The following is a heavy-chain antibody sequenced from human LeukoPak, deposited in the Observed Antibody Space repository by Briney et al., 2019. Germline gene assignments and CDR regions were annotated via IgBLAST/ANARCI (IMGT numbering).Heavy chain of an antibody. V-gene: IGHV1-69*06. Sequence: SVKVSCKASGGTFSSYAISWVRQAPGQGLEWMGGIIPIFGTANYAQKSQGRVTITADKSTSTAYMELSSLRSEDTAVYYCAKRDNVYYYYGMDVWGKGTTVTVSS. CDR1: GGTFSSYA. CDR2: IIPIFGTA. D-gene: IGHD1-14*01. CDR3: AKRDNVYYYYGMDV. J-gene: IGHJ6*04.